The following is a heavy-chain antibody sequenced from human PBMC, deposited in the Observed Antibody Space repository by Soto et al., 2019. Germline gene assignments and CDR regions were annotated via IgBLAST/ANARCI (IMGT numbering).Heavy chain of an antibody. J-gene: IGHJ5*02. D-gene: IGHD2-15*01. Sequence: EVQLLESGGGLVQPGGSLRLSCAASGLTFSNSAMNWVRQAPGKGLHWVSSISGSGGTTYYADSVKGRFTISRDNSKNTPYLQMNSLRAADTAVYYCAKWRGGELVVITAATGFDPWGQGTLVTVSS. V-gene: IGHV3-23*01. CDR3: AKWRGGELVVITAATGFDP. CDR2: ISGSGGTT. CDR1: GLTFSNSA.